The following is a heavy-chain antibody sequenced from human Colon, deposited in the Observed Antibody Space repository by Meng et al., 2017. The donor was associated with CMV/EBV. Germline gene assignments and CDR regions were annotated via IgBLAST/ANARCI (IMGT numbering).Heavy chain of an antibody. CDR1: GFTFRSYA. CDR3: AKEFVHDS. V-gene: IGHV3-23*01. Sequence: LTCAASGFTFRSYAMSWVRQAPGKGLEWVSSISGNGGNIYYADSVRGLFTISRDNSKNTVYLQMNSLRVEDTATYYCAKEFVHDSWGQGTQVTVSS. D-gene: IGHD2-21*01. CDR2: ISGNGGNI. J-gene: IGHJ4*02.